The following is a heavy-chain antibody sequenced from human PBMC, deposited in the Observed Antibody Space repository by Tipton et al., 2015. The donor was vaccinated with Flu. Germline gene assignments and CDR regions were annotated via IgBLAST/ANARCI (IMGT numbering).Heavy chain of an antibody. J-gene: IGHJ4*02. V-gene: IGHV3-9*01. CDR2: ISWNSGSI. Sequence: SLRLSCAASGFTFDDYAMHWVRQAPGKGLEWVSGISWNSGSIGYADSVKGRFTISRDNAKNSLYLQMNSLRAEDTAVYYCARDRPPGDYWGQGTLVTVSS. CDR3: ARDRPPGDY. D-gene: IGHD3-10*01. CDR1: GFTFDDYA.